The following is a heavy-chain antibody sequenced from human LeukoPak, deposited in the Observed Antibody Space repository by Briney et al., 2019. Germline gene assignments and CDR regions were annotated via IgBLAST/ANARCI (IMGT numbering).Heavy chain of an antibody. Sequence: SETLSLTCTVSGGSISSSSYYWGWIRQPPGTGLEWIGSIYYSGSTYYNPSLKSRVTISVDTSKNQFSLKLSSVTAADTAVYYCARHIYSSSWPYFDYWGQGTLVTVSS. CDR3: ARHIYSSSWPYFDY. CDR1: GGSISSSSYY. J-gene: IGHJ4*02. V-gene: IGHV4-39*01. D-gene: IGHD6-13*01. CDR2: IYYSGST.